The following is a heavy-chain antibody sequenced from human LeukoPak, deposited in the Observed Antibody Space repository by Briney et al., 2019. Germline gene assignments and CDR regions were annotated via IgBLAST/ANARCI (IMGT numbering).Heavy chain of an antibody. D-gene: IGHD6-13*01. CDR1: GFTFSSYA. V-gene: IGHV3-30-3*01. CDR3: ARDRIAAAGGGYFQH. CDR2: ISYDGSNK. J-gene: IGHJ1*01. Sequence: GGSLRLSCAASGFTFSSYAMHWVRQAPGKGLEWVAVISYDGSNKYYADSVKGRFTISRDNSKNTLYLQMSSLRAEDTAVYYCARDRIAAAGGGYFQHWGQGTLVTVSS.